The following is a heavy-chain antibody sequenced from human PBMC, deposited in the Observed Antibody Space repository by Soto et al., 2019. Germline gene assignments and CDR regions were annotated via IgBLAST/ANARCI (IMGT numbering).Heavy chain of an antibody. CDR2: IYPGDSET. J-gene: IGHJ4*02. CDR1: GYSFTSYW. D-gene: IGHD5-12*01. Sequence: EVQLVQSGAEVKEPGESLTIARKGFGYSFTSYWLGWVRQMPGKGMEWMGLIYPGDSETRYSPSFQGQVTMSADKYISTAYLQWSSLKASDTAMYYCARRLSGYDPEGHFDYWGQGTLVTVSS. V-gene: IGHV5-51*01. CDR3: ARRLSGYDPEGHFDY.